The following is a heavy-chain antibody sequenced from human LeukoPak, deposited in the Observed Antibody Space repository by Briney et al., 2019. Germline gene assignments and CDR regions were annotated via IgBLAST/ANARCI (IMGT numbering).Heavy chain of an antibody. V-gene: IGHV4-34*01. Sequence: SETLSLTCAVYGGSFSGYYWSWIRQPPGKGLEWIGEINHSGSTNYNPSLKSRVTISVDTSKNQFSLKLSSVTAADTAVYYCARAWTIFGMNNLDYWGQGTLVTVSS. J-gene: IGHJ4*02. D-gene: IGHD3-3*01. CDR1: GGSFSGYY. CDR3: ARAWTIFGMNNLDY. CDR2: INHSGST.